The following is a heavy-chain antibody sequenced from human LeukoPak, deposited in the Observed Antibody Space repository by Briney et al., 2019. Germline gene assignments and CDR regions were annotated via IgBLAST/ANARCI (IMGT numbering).Heavy chain of an antibody. D-gene: IGHD1-1*01. CDR2: INYNSGGT. J-gene: IGHJ4*02. Sequence: ASVKVSCKASGYTFTGYYMHWVRQAPGQGLEWMGWINYNSGGTNYAQKFQGRVTMTRDTSISAAYMELSRLRSDDTAVYYCARDLIQLELYYFDYGGQGTLVTVSS. V-gene: IGHV1-2*02. CDR3: ARDLIQLELYYFDY. CDR1: GYTFTGYY.